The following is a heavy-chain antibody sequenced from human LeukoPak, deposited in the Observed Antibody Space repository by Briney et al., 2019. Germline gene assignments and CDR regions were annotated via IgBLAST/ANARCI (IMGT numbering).Heavy chain of an antibody. CDR2: IYYSGST. V-gene: IGHV4-59*12. D-gene: IGHD3-22*01. Sequence: PSETLSLTCAVYGGSFSSYYWSWIRQPPGKGLEWIGYIYYSGSTNYNPSLKSRVTISVDTSKNQFSLKLSSVTAADTAVYYCARAAFGEDDSSGYPNWFDPWGQGTLVTVSS. CDR3: ARAAFGEDDSSGYPNWFDP. CDR1: GGSFSSYY. J-gene: IGHJ5*02.